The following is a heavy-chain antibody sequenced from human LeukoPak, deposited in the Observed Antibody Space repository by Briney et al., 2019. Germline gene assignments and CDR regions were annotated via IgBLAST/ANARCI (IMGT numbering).Heavy chain of an antibody. D-gene: IGHD1-26*01. CDR3: VSDWDGH. V-gene: IGHV3-30*04. CDR2: ISYDGSNK. CDR1: GFTFSSYT. Sequence: PGGSLRLSCAASGFTFSSYTIHWVRQAPGKGLEWVAVISYDGSNKYYADSVKGRFTISRDNSKNTLYLQMNSLRVEDTAVYYCVSDWDGHWGQGTLVTVSS. J-gene: IGHJ4*02.